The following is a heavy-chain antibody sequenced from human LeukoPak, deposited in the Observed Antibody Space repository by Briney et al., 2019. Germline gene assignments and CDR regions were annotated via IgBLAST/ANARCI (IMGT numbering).Heavy chain of an antibody. D-gene: IGHD3-22*01. CDR3: AKETYYYDSSGDY. V-gene: IGHV3-23*01. Sequence: LGGSLRLSCAASGFTFSSYAMSWVRQAPGKGLEWVSAISGSGGSTYYADSVKGRFIISRDNSKNTLYLQMNSLRAEDTAVYYCAKETYYYDSSGDYWGQGTLVTVSS. CDR1: GFTFSSYA. CDR2: ISGSGGST. J-gene: IGHJ4*02.